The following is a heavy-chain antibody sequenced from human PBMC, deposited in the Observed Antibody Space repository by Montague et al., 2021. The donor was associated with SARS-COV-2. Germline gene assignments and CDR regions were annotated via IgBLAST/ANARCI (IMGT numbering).Heavy chain of an antibody. D-gene: IGHD3-9*01. V-gene: IGHV2-5*02. Sequence: VKPTQTLTLTCTFSGFSLSTSEVGVGWIRQPPGKAPEFLALIYGDDDNRYKPSLKSRLTITKVTSKNQVVLTMTNVDPVDTATHYCAHFGILRYFDPWGQGTLVTVSS. CDR1: GFSLSTSEVG. J-gene: IGHJ5*02. CDR3: AHFGILRYFDP. CDR2: IYGDDDN.